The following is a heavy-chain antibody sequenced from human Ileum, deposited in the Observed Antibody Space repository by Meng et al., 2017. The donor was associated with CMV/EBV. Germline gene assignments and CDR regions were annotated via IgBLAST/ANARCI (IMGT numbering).Heavy chain of an antibody. CDR3: AKVSDWNYGFDP. CDR2: IRYDGSNK. J-gene: IGHJ5*02. CDR1: GFTFSSYG. V-gene: IGHV3-30*02. Sequence: FAASGFTFSSYGLPWVRQAPGKGLEWVAFIRYDGSNKYYADSVKGRFTISRDNAKNTLYLQMTSLRAEDTAVYYCAKVSDWNYGFDPWGQGTLVTVSS. D-gene: IGHD1-7*01.